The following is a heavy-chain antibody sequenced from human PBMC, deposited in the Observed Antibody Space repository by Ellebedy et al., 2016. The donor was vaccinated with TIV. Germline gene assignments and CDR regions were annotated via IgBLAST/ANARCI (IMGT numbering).Heavy chain of an antibody. CDR2: ISYDGSNK. J-gene: IGHJ4*02. Sequence: GESLKISCAASGFTFSSYAMHWVRQAPGKGLEWVAVISYDGSNKYYADSVKGRFTISRDNSKNTLYLQMNSLRAEDTAVYYCASYCGGDCYALDYWGQGTLVTVSS. CDR3: ASYCGGDCYALDY. V-gene: IGHV3-30*04. D-gene: IGHD2-21*02. CDR1: GFTFSSYA.